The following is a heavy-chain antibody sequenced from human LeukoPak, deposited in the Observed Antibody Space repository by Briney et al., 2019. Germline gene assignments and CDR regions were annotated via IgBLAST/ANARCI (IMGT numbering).Heavy chain of an antibody. CDR1: GGSFSGYY. V-gene: IGHV4-34*01. CDR2: INHSGST. Sequence: PSETLSLTCAVYGGSFSGYYWSWIRQPPGKGLEXIGEINHSGSTNYNPSLKSRVTLSVDTSKNQFSLKLSSVTAADTAVYYCARGVRDYDILNYWGQGTLVTVSS. J-gene: IGHJ4*02. CDR3: ARGVRDYDILNY. D-gene: IGHD3-9*01.